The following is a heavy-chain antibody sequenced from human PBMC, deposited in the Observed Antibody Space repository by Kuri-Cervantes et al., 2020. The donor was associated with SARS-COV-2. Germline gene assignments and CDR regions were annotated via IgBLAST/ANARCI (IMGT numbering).Heavy chain of an antibody. CDR1: GFTSSSYA. V-gene: IGHV3-23*01. D-gene: IGHD3-3*01. Sequence: RTLSLTCEASGFTSSSYAMRWVRQVPGKGLEWVSPISGSGGSTYYADSVKGRFTISRDISKDTVYLQMDTLRAEDTAVYYCARHRDFWNDGMDVWGQGTTVTVSS. CDR3: ARHRDFWNDGMDV. CDR2: ISGSGGST. J-gene: IGHJ6*02.